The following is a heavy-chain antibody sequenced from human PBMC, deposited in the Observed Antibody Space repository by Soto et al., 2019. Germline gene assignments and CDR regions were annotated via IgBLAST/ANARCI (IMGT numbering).Heavy chain of an antibody. CDR1: GFTFRSFF. D-gene: IGHD4-17*01. CDR3: ARDPNGDYLGAFGC. CDR2: IGANGGGT. V-gene: IGHV3-23*01. Sequence: EVQLLEPGGGWVQPGGSLRLACAASGFTFRSFFMSWVRQPPGKGLDWVSGIGANGGGTYYADPVKGRFIIARDNSKNTLYLQTNGLRAEDTAVYYCARDPNGDYLGAFGCWGQKTGVTVS. J-gene: IGHJ3*01.